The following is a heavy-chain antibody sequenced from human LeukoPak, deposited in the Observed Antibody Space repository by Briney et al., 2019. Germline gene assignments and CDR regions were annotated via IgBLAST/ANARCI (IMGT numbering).Heavy chain of an antibody. Sequence: GASVKVSCKASGYTFTSYDINWVRQATGQGLEWIGWMNPNSGNTGYAQKLQGRVTMTRNTSISTAYMELSSLRSEDTAVYYCARGRGYSYGQFDYWGQGTLVTVSS. CDR3: ARGRGYSYGQFDY. V-gene: IGHV1-8*01. D-gene: IGHD5-18*01. J-gene: IGHJ4*02. CDR1: GYTFTSYD. CDR2: MNPNSGNT.